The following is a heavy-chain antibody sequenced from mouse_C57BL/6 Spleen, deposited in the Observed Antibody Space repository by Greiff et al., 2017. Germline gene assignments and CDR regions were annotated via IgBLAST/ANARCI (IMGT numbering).Heavy chain of an antibody. CDR2: IDPENGGT. CDR1: GFNFKDYY. J-gene: IGHJ3*01. V-gene: IGHV14-4*01. CDR3: TTEGSEVNYCGSFEFAD. D-gene: IGHD1-1*01. Sequence: VQLQQSGAELVRPGASVKLSCTASGFNFKDYYMHWVKQRPEQGLEWIGWIDPENGGTEYASKFQGKATITADTSSNTAYLQLSSLTSEDTAVYYCTTEGSEVNYCGSFEFADWGQGTLVTVAA.